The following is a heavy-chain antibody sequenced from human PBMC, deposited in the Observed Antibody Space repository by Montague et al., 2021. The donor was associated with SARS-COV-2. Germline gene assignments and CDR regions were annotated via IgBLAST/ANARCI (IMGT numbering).Heavy chain of an antibody. J-gene: IGHJ4*02. CDR3: VRYSGWFYFDF. CDR2: TYYRSKWYS. D-gene: IGHD6-19*01. Sequence: CAISGDSVSSNRVGWSWVRQSPSRGLGWLGRTYYRSKWYSDYAPSVRGRLTVNPDASKNEFSLELNYVTPEDTAVYYCVRYSGWFYFDFWGQGTLVTVSS. CDR1: GDSVSSNRVG. V-gene: IGHV6-1*01.